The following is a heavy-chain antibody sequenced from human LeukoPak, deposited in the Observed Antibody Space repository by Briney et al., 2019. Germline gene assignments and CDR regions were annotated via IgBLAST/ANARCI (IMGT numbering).Heavy chain of an antibody. CDR3: AKFCDSSGPHPFDY. CDR1: GFTFSSYG. J-gene: IGHJ4*02. D-gene: IGHD3-22*01. Sequence: AGGSLRLSCAASGFTFSSYGMHWVRQAPGKGLEWVAVISYDGSNKYYADSVKGRFTISRDNSKNTLYLQMNSLRAEDTAVYYCAKFCDSSGPHPFDYWGQGALVTVSS. V-gene: IGHV3-30*18. CDR2: ISYDGSNK.